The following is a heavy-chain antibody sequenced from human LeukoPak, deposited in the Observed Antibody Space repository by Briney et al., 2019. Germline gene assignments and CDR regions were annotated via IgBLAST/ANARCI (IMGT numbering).Heavy chain of an antibody. CDR1: GGSISSYY. CDR2: IYYSGST. V-gene: IGHV4-59*01. CDR3: ARGLGLYSSSWYY. D-gene: IGHD6-13*01. J-gene: IGHJ4*02. Sequence: SETLSLTCTVSGGSISSYYWSWIRQPPGKGLEWIGYIYYSGSTNYNPSLKSRVTISVDTSKNQFSLKLSSVTAADTAVYYCARGLGLYSSSWYYWGQGTLVTVSS.